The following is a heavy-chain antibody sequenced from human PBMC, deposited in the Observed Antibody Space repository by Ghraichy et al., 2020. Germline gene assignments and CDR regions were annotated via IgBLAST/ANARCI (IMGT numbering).Heavy chain of an antibody. Sequence: GGSLRLSCAASGFTFSSYWMHWVRQAPGKGLVWVSRINSDGSSTSYADSVKGRFTISRDNAKNTLYLQMNSLRAEDTAVYYCARETLGYCSSTSCLLDYWGQGTLVTVSS. CDR1: GFTFSSYW. CDR3: ARETLGYCSSTSCLLDY. CDR2: INSDGSST. V-gene: IGHV3-74*01. D-gene: IGHD2-2*01. J-gene: IGHJ4*02.